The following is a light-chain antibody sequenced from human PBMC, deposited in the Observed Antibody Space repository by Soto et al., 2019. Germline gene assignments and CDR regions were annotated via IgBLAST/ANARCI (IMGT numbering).Light chain of an antibody. V-gene: IGKV1-39*01. J-gene: IGKJ1*01. CDR1: QSISSY. Sequence: DIQMTQSPSSLSASVGDRVTITCRASQSISSYLNWYQQKPGKAPKLLIYAASSLQSGVPSRFSGSGSGTDXXXXISSLQPEDSATYYCQQSYSTPPTFGQGTKGDIK. CDR3: QQSYSTPPT. CDR2: AAS.